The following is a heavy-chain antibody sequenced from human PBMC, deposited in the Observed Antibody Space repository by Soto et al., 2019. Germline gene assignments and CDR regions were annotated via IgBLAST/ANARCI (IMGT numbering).Heavy chain of an antibody. CDR3: GRHLYGSGERFDP. Sequence: SETLSLTCTVSGGSISSYYWSWIRQPPGKGLEWIGYIYYSGSINYNPSLKSRVTISVDTSKNQFSLKLSSVTAADTAVYYCGRHLYGSGERFDPWGQGTLVTVSS. D-gene: IGHD3-10*01. CDR1: GGSISSYY. J-gene: IGHJ5*02. CDR2: IYYSGSI. V-gene: IGHV4-59*08.